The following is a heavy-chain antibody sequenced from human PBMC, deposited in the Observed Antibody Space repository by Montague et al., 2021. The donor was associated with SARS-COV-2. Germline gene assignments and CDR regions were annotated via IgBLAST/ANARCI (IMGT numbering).Heavy chain of an antibody. CDR2: IWYDGSNK. J-gene: IGHJ4*02. Sequence: SLRLSCAASGFTFSSYGMHWVRQAPGKGLERVAVIWYDGSNKYYADSVKGRFTISRDNSKNTLYLQMNSLRAEDTAVYYCAREANCGGDCPLDYWGQGTLVTVSS. V-gene: IGHV3-33*01. D-gene: IGHD2-21*02. CDR3: AREANCGGDCPLDY. CDR1: GFTFSSYG.